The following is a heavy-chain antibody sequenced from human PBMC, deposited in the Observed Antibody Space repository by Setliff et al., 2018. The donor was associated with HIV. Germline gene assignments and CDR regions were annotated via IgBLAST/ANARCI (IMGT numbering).Heavy chain of an antibody. CDR3: AVGYYYHTAGSYYFDF. J-gene: IGHJ4*02. Sequence: GASVKVSCKASGYTFTAYYIHWVRQAPGQGLEWMGWINSNNGGTKYAQNFQGRVTMTRDTSINTAYMDLGRLRSDDTAVYYCAVGYYYHTAGSYYFDFWGPGTLVTVSS. V-gene: IGHV1-2*02. CDR1: GYTFTAYY. CDR2: INSNNGGT. D-gene: IGHD3-22*01.